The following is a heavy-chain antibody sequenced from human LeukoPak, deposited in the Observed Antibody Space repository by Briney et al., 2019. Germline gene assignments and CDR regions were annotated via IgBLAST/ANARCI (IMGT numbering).Heavy chain of an antibody. CDR3: KSGGAAPGSFDN. V-gene: IGHV3-7*01. CDR2: IKYDGDEE. Sequence: GGSLRLSCAASGFTFSDYWMSWMRQAPGKGLEWVANIKYDGDEEYYVDSVKGRFTISRDNVKNSLYLQLNSLRVEDTAVYYCKSGGAAPGSFDNWGQGTLVTVSP. CDR1: GFTFSDYW. J-gene: IGHJ4*02. D-gene: IGHD6-13*01.